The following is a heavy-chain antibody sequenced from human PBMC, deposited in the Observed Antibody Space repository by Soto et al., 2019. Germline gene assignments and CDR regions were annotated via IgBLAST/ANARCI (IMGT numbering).Heavy chain of an antibody. CDR3: ATGVIWIGYFTVDS. J-gene: IGHJ4*02. V-gene: IGHV1-69*01. CDR2: FIPVYRTL. D-gene: IGHD3-3*01. CDR1: GGSFGNSA. Sequence: QVHLVQSGAEVKKPGSSLKVSCKASGGSFGNSAINWVRQTPGQGLEWLGGFIPVYRTLNYAQKFQGRVTITADESTGTVYRTLSSLASDDTAVYYCATGVIWIGYFTVDSWGQGTRVTVSS.